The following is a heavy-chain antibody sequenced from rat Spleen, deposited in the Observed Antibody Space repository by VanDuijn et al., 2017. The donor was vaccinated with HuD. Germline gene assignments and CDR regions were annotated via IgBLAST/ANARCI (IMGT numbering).Heavy chain of an antibody. Sequence: QVQLKESGPGLVQPSQTLSLTCTVSGFSLTSNGVSWVRQPPGKGLEWIAAISSGGSTAYNSVLKSRLSISRDTSKRQVFLKMNSLQTEDTATYYCARDSLSLDYWGQGVMVTVSS. J-gene: IGHJ2*01. CDR1: GFSLTSNG. CDR3: ARDSLSLDY. CDR2: ISSGGST. V-gene: IGHV2S12*01.